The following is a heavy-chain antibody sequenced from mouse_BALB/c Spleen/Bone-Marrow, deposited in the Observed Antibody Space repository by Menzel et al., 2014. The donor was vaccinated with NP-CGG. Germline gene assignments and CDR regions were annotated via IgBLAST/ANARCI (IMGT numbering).Heavy chain of an antibody. CDR1: GYTFTSYY. Sequence: VKLQESGAELVKPGASVKLSCKASGYTFTSYYMYWVKQRPGQGLEWIGEINPSNGGTNFNEKFKSKATLTVDKSSSTAYMLLSSLTSEDSAVYYCTRSTMITYFDYWGQGTTLTVSS. D-gene: IGHD2-4*01. J-gene: IGHJ2*01. CDR2: INPSNGGT. CDR3: TRSTMITYFDY. V-gene: IGHV1S81*02.